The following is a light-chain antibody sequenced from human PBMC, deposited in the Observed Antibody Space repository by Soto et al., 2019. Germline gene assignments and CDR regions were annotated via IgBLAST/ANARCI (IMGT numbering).Light chain of an antibody. J-gene: IGKJ3*01. Sequence: DIQMTQSPSAVSASVGDRVTITCRASQDINSRLAWYQQKPGKAPKLLISDASSLQSGVPSRFSGSGSGTDFSLTIISLQPEDFATYYCHQAHSFPFAFGPGTKVEIK. CDR1: QDINSR. CDR2: DAS. V-gene: IGKV1-12*01. CDR3: HQAHSFPFA.